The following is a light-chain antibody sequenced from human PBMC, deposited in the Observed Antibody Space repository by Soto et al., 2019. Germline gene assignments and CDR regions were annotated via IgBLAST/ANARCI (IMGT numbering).Light chain of an antibody. V-gene: IGKV1-5*03. CDR2: KAS. Sequence: DIQMTQSPSTLSASVGDRVTITCRASQSISSWLAWYLQKTGKAPKLLIYKASTLQDGVPSRFSGSGSGTEFTLTISSLHPDDFATYYCQQYSSYSPYTFGQGTKLEIK. CDR1: QSISSW. CDR3: QQYSSYSPYT. J-gene: IGKJ2*01.